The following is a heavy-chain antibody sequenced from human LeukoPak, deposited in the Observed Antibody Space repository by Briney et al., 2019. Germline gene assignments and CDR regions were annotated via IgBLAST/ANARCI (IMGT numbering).Heavy chain of an antibody. J-gene: IGHJ4*02. CDR1: GYTLTELS. D-gene: IGHD1-26*01. CDR3: RGSGSYSVHIDY. V-gene: IGHV1-24*01. Sequence: ASVKVSCKVSGYTLTELSMHWVRQAPGKGLEWMGGFDPEDGETIYAQKFQGRVTMTEDTSTDTAYMELSSLRSEDTAVYYCRGSGSYSVHIDYWGQGTLVTVS. CDR2: FDPEDGET.